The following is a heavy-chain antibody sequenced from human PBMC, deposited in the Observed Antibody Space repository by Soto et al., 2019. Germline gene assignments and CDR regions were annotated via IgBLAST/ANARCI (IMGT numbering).Heavy chain of an antibody. V-gene: IGHV6-1*01. CDR2: TYYRSKWYN. CDR3: ARDSSGWHWYCDL. D-gene: IGHD6-19*01. J-gene: IGHJ2*01. CDR1: GDSVSSKTAT. Sequence: QVQLQQSGPGLVKPSQTLSLICAISGDSVSSKTATLSWIRQSPSGGLEWLGRTYYRSKWYNDYSPSVKSRSAIIPDTFKNQLYMQLNSVTPEHKAVYFCARDSSGWHWYCDLWGRGTLVTVSS.